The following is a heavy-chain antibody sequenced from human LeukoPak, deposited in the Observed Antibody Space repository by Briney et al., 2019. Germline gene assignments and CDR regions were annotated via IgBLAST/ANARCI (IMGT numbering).Heavy chain of an antibody. CDR1: GYTFTSYG. J-gene: IGHJ6*02. CDR3: ARRDWRRYYYGMDV. V-gene: IGHV1-18*01. CDR2: ISAYNGNT. Sequence: ASVTVSCKASGYTFTSYGISWVRQAPGQGLEWMGWISAYNGNTNYAQKLQGRVTMTTDTSTSTAYMELRSLRSDDTAVYYCARRDWRRYYYGMDVWGQGTTVTVSS. D-gene: IGHD3/OR15-3a*01.